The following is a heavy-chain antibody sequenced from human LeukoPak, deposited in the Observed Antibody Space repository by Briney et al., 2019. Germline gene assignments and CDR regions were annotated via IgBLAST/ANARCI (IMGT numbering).Heavy chain of an antibody. J-gene: IGHJ4*02. CDR1: GYTFAGYY. CDR2: INPNSGGT. V-gene: IGHV1-2*02. D-gene: IGHD6-19*01. CDR3: ATTFSSGWYFHY. Sequence: ASVKVSCKASGYTFAGYYMHWVRQAPGQGLEWMGWINPNSGGTNYAQNFQGRVTMTRDSSISTAYMEVSRLTSDDTAVYHCATTFSSGWYFHYWGQGTLVTVSS.